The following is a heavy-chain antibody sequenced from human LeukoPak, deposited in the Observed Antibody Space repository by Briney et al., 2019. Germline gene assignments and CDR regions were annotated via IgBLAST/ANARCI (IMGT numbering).Heavy chain of an antibody. CDR1: GFTFSSYA. Sequence: PGGSLRLSCAASGFTFSSYAMSWVRQAPGKGLEWVSAISGSGGSTYYADSVKGQFTISRDNSKNTLYLQMNSLRAEGTAVYYCAKETYYCSGGSCYSGYFDYWGQGTLVTVSS. D-gene: IGHD2-15*01. V-gene: IGHV3-23*01. J-gene: IGHJ4*02. CDR2: ISGSGGST. CDR3: AKETYYCSGGSCYSGYFDY.